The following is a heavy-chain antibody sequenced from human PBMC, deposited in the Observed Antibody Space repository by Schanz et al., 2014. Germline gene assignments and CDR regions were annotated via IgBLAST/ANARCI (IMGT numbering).Heavy chain of an antibody. V-gene: IGHV1-69*04. CDR1: GGTFSSYT. D-gene: IGHD5-12*01. J-gene: IGHJ3*02. CDR2: IIPILGIA. CDR3: ARGGGPEDVFDI. Sequence: QVQLVQSGAEVKKPGSSVKVSCKASGGTFSSYTISWVRQAPGQGLEWMGRIIPILGIANYAQNFQGRVTITADKSTSTAYMELTSLRSEDTAVYYCARGGGPEDVFDIRGQGTILTVSS.